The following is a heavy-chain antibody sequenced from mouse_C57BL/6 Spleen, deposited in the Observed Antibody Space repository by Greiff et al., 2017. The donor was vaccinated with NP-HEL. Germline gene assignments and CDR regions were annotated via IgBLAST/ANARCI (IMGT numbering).Heavy chain of an antibody. D-gene: IGHD1-1*01. J-gene: IGHJ3*01. CDR2: INPNNGGT. CDR1: GYTFTDYN. V-gene: IGHV1-22*01. CDR3: AFSHYYGSSPFAY. Sequence: EVQLQQSGPELVKPGASVKMSCKASGYTFTDYNMHWVKQSHGKSLEWIGYINPNNGGTSYNQKFKGKATLTVNKSSSTAYMELRSLTSEDSAVYYCAFSHYYGSSPFAYWGQGTLVTVSA.